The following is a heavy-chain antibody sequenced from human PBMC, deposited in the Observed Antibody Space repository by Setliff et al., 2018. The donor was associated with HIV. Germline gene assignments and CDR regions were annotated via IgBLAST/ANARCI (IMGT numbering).Heavy chain of an antibody. J-gene: IGHJ4*02. Sequence: SLLLSFSSSFFPFRPSGMHWVRQAPGKGLEWVSAITGSGDYTYYADSVKGHFTISRDNSQNTLYLQMNNLRAEDTALYYCAKDLGGSFDYWGQGTLVTVSS. V-gene: IGHV3-23*01. CDR1: FFPFRPSG. D-gene: IGHD1-26*01. CDR3: AKDLGGSFDY. CDR2: ITGSGDYT.